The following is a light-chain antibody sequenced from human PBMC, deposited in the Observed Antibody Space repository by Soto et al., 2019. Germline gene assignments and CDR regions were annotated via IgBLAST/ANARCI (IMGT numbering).Light chain of an antibody. V-gene: IGKV3-11*01. J-gene: IGKJ2*01. CDR2: DTF. Sequence: EIVLTQSPATLSLSPGERATLSCRASQSVSTNLAWYQQKLGQAPRLLIYDTFNRATGIPSRFSGSGSGTDVTLTISHLEPEDFAVYFWQQRSRWPTFGQGTKLEIK. CDR1: QSVSTN. CDR3: QQRSRWPT.